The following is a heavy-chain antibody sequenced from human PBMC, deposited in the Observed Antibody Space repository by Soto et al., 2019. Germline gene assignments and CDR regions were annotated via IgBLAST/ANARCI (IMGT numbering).Heavy chain of an antibody. D-gene: IGHD1-26*01. V-gene: IGHV4-59*12. CDR2: IYHSGST. Sequence: SETLSLTCTVSGGSISSYYWSWIRQPPGKGLEWIGYIYHSGSTYYNPSLKSRVTMSVDTSKNQFSLKLTSVTAVDTAVYYWARREIQGPIDYWGQGTLVTVSS. J-gene: IGHJ4*02. CDR1: GGSISSYY. CDR3: ARREIQGPIDY.